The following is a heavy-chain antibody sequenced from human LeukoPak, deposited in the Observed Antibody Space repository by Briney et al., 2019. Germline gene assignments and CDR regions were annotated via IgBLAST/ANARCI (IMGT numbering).Heavy chain of an antibody. V-gene: IGHV3-48*01. CDR2: MSSGSSTI. CDR1: GFTFSTFD. J-gene: IGHJ6*02. Sequence: AGSLTLSCAASGFTFSTFDMNWVHQAPGKGLEWVSYMSSGSSTIYYADSVKGRFTISRDNAKNSLYLQMNSLRAEDTAVYYCARLRYYVMDVWGQGTTVIVSS. CDR3: ARLRYYVMDV.